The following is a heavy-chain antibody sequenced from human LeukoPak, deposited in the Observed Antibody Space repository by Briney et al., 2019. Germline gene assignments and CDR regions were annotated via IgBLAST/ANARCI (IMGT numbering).Heavy chain of an antibody. CDR3: ARTRVRLRSSSFDY. J-gene: IGHJ4*02. CDR2: INHSGST. CDR1: GGSFSGYY. Sequence: SETLSLTCAVYGGSFSGYYRSWIRQPPGKGLEWIGEINHSGSTNYNPSLKSRVTISVDTSKNQFSLKLSSVTAADTAVYYCARTRVRLRSSSFDYWGQGTLDTVSS. D-gene: IGHD4-17*01. V-gene: IGHV4-34*01.